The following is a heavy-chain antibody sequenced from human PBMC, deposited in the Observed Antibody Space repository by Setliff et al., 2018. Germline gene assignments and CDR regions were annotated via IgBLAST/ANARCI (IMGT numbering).Heavy chain of an antibody. CDR2: INHSGST. CDR3: ARQPEGGYYDSSGYYGMAPYYFDY. D-gene: IGHD3-22*01. CDR1: GGSISTSSYY. V-gene: IGHV4-39*01. J-gene: IGHJ4*02. Sequence: ETLSLTCTVSGGSISTSSYYWGWIRQPPGKGLEWIGEINHSGSTNYNPSLKSRVTISVDKSKNQFSLRLSSVTAADTAVYYCARQPEGGYYDSSGYYGMAPYYFDYWGQGTLVTVSS.